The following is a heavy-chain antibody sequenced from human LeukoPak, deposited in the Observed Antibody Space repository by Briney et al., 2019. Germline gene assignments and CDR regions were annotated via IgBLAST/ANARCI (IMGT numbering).Heavy chain of an antibody. V-gene: IGHV3-33*01. Sequence: PGKSLRLSCAASGFTFAGFGMHWVRQAPGKGLEWVAVIWYDGSNKFYGDSVRGRFTISRDNSMNTLYLQMNSLRAEDTAVYYCAREEDYSDTSGHYFFGYWGQGTLVTVSS. J-gene: IGHJ4*02. CDR3: AREEDYSDTSGHYFFGY. CDR1: GFTFAGFG. CDR2: IWYDGSNK. D-gene: IGHD3-22*01.